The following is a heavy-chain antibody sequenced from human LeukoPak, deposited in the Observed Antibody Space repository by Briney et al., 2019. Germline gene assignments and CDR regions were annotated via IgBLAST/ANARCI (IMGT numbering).Heavy chain of an antibody. CDR2: IYLADSDA. D-gene: IGHD3-10*01. CDR1: GYSYNSYW. CDR3: ARLDYYGSGSYYNSYFDY. V-gene: IGHV5-51*01. Sequence: GESPKISCKGSGYSYNSYWIGWVRQMPGEGLEWMGIIYLADSDARYSPSFQGQVTISADKSNSTAYLQWSSLKASDTAMYYCARLDYYGSGSYYNSYFDYWGQGTLVTVSS. J-gene: IGHJ4*02.